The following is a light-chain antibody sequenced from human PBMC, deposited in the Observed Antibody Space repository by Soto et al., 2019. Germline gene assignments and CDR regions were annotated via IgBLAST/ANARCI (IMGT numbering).Light chain of an antibody. V-gene: IGLV2-14*03. Sequence: QSALTQPASVSGSPGQSITISCTGTSSDVGGYDYVSWFQQHPGKAPNIMIYDVSNRPSGVSDRFSGSKSGNTASLTISGLQAEDEADYYCTSYTSDNTRVFGGGTKLTVL. CDR3: TSYTSDNTRV. CDR2: DVS. J-gene: IGLJ3*02. CDR1: SSDVGGYDY.